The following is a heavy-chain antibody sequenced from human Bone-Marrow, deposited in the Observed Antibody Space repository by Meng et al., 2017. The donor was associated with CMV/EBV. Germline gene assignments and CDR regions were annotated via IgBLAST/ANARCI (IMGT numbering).Heavy chain of an antibody. J-gene: IGHJ3*02. CDR2: ISAYNGNT. Sequence: ASVKVSCKASGYTFTSYGISWVRQAPGQGLEWMGWISAYNGNTNYAQKLQGRVTMTTDTSTSTAYMELRSLRSDDTAVYYCERDVRWLSSWDAFDIWGQGTMVTVSS. D-gene: IGHD6-13*01. CDR1: GYTFTSYG. CDR3: ERDVRWLSSWDAFDI. V-gene: IGHV1-18*01.